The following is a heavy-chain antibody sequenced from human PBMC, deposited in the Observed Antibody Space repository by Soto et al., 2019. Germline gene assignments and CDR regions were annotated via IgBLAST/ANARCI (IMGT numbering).Heavy chain of an antibody. V-gene: IGHV3-30*18. J-gene: IGHJ4*02. CDR2: ISYDGSKK. CDR3: AKMDYFYDSSGYTDY. Sequence: GGSLRLSCAASGFTFSSYGLHWVRQAPGKGLEWVAVISYDGSKKYYADSVKGRFTISRDNSKNTLYLQMNSLRAEDTAVYYCAKMDYFYDSSGYTDYWGQGTPVTVSS. CDR1: GFTFSSYG. D-gene: IGHD3-22*01.